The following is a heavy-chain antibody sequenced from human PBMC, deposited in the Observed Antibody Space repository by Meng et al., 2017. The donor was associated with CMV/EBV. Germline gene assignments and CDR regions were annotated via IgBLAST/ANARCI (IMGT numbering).Heavy chain of an antibody. J-gene: IGHJ4*02. D-gene: IGHD6-6*01. CDR1: GYTFTGYY. CDR3: ARGRVRITARGRGNFDY. CDR2: INPNSGGT. Sequence: SVKVSCKASGYTFTGYYMHWVRQAPGQGLEWMGWINPNSGGTNYAQKFQGRVTMTRDTSISTAYMELSRLRSDDTAVYYCARGRVRITARGRGNFDYWGQGTLVTVSS. V-gene: IGHV1-2*02.